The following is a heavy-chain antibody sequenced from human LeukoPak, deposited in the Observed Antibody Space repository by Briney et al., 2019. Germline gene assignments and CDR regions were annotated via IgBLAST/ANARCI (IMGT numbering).Heavy chain of an antibody. CDR3: AKSAYYDASGYYREYYFDY. Sequence: GGSLRLSCAASGFTFSNYAMSWVRQAPGKGLEWVSSISGSGGSTHYADSVKGRFTISRDKTKNTLYLQMNSLRAEDTAVYYCAKSAYYDASGYYREYYFDYWGQGTLVTVSS. V-gene: IGHV3-23*01. CDR2: ISGSGGST. CDR1: GFTFSNYA. D-gene: IGHD3-22*01. J-gene: IGHJ4*02.